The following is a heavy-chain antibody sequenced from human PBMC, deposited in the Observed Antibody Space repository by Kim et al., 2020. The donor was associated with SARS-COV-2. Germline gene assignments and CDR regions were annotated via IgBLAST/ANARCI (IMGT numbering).Heavy chain of an antibody. Sequence: GGSLRLSCAASGFTFSTYAMHWVRQAPGKGLERVAVISYDGTKEFYADSVKGRFTISRDNSKNTLYLQMDSLRGEDTAVYYCARDLATGPLGGYFDYWGQGALVTVSS. V-gene: IGHV3-30*04. CDR3: ARDLATGPLGGYFDY. D-gene: IGHD5-12*01. CDR1: GFTFSTYA. J-gene: IGHJ4*02. CDR2: ISYDGTKE.